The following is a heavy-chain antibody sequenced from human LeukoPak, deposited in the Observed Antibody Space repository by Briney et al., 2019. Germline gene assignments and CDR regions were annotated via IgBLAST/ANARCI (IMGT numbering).Heavy chain of an antibody. Sequence: ASVKVSCKASGYTFTSYYMHWVRQAPGQGLEWMGIINPSGGSTSYAQKFQGRVTMTRDTSTSTVYMELSSLRSEDTAVYYCARDRNPGQSNFLLDYWGQGTLVTVSS. D-gene: IGHD4/OR15-4a*01. J-gene: IGHJ4*02. CDR1: GYTFTSYY. V-gene: IGHV1-46*01. CDR3: ARDRNPGQSNFLLDY. CDR2: INPSGGST.